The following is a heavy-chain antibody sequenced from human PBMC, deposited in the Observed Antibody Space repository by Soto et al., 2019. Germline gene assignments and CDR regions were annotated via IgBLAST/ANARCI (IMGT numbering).Heavy chain of an antibody. CDR2: GHSSGST. Sequence: QVQLQESGPGLVKPSETLSLTCTVSGGSIRSYYWSLIRQPPGKRLEWIGYGHSSGSTNYNPSLKSRGTISVDTSKNQFSLKLSSVTAAVTAVYYCARDQTYYYMDVWGPGTAVNVSS. CDR1: GGSIRSYY. CDR3: ARDQTYYYMDV. V-gene: IGHV4-59*01. J-gene: IGHJ6*03.